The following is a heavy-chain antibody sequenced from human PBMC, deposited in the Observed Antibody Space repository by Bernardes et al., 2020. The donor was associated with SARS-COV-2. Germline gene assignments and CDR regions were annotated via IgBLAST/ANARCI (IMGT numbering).Heavy chain of an antibody. CDR1: GYTFTGYY. CDR3: ARGDYYYDSSGYYSY. CDR2: INPNSGGT. V-gene: IGHV1-2*04. Sequence: ASVKVSCKASGYTFTGYYMHWVRQAPGQGLEWMGWINPNSGGTTYAQKFQGWVTMTRDTSISTAYMELSRLRSDDTAVYYCARGDYYYDSSGYYSYWGQGTLVTGSA. D-gene: IGHD3-22*01. J-gene: IGHJ4*02.